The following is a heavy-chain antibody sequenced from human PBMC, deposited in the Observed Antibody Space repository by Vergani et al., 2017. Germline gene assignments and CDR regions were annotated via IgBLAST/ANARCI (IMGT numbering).Heavy chain of an antibody. CDR3: TITTVTGDY. CDR2: IRSKANSYAT. V-gene: IGHV3-73*01. CDR1: GFTFSGSP. J-gene: IGHJ4*02. Sequence: EVQLVESGGGLVQPGGSLKPSCAASGFTFSGSPIHWVRQPSGKGLEWVGRIRSKANSYATAYAASVKGRFTISRDDSKNTAYLKMNSLKTEDTAMCYCTITTVTGDYGGQGTLVTVSS. D-gene: IGHD4-17*01.